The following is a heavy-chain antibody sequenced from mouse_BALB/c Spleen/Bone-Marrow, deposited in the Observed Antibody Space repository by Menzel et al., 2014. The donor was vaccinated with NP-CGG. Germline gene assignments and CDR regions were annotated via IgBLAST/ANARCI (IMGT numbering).Heavy chain of an antibody. CDR2: ILPGSGTT. CDR3: ARLITTGVFAY. Sequence: VMLVESGAELMKPGASVKISCKATGYTFSTYWIEWVKQRPGHGLEWIGEILPGSGTTNYNEKFKGKATFTADTSSNTAYMQLSSLTSEDSAVYYCARLITTGVFAYWGQGTLVTVSA. J-gene: IGHJ3*01. D-gene: IGHD2-4*01. V-gene: IGHV1-9*01. CDR1: GYTFSTYW.